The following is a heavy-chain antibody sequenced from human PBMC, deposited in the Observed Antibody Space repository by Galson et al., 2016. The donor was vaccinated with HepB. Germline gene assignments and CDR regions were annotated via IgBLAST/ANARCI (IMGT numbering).Heavy chain of an antibody. Sequence: LRLSCAASGFTFTRYAMTWVRQAPGKGLEWVSSTTSSGGNTYYTDSVKGRFTISRDNSQNTLLLQMNSLRAEDTAVYYCAKDGIMVAANPYHFHYWGQGTPVTVSS. J-gene: IGHJ4*02. CDR2: TTSSGGNT. CDR1: GFTFTRYA. CDR3: AKDGIMVAANPYHFHY. D-gene: IGHD2-15*01. V-gene: IGHV3-23*01.